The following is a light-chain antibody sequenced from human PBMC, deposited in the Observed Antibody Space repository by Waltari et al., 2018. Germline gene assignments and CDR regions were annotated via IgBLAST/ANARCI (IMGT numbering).Light chain of an antibody. CDR2: DVN. CDR3: SSYTTGSTCYV. Sequence: QSALTQPASVSGSPGQSITISCTGTSSDIGAYNFVSWYQKHPGKAPKVMIYDVNNRPSGVSSRFSGSKSGNTASLTISGLQAEDEADYYCSSYTTGSTCYVFGSGTKVTVL. CDR1: SSDIGAYNF. J-gene: IGLJ1*01. V-gene: IGLV2-14*03.